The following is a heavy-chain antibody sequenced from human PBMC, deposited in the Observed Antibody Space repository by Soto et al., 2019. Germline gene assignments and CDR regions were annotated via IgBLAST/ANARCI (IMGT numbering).Heavy chain of an antibody. CDR2: IHHSGNS. CDR1: GGSISSGGHH. V-gene: IGHV4-31*03. J-gene: IGHJ5*01. CDR3: AKAIGIDFSWFDS. D-gene: IGHD3-3*01. Sequence: QVKLQESGPGLVKTSQTLSLTCTVSGGSISSGGHHWSWIRQRPGKGLEWIGYIHHSGNSLYNPSLKSRVTMSVDTSNNQVSLRLTSLTVADTAMYYCAKAIGIDFSWFDSWGQGTLVSVSS.